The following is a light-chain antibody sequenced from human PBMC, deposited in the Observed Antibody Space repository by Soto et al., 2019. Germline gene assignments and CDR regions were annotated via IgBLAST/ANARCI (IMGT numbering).Light chain of an antibody. CDR1: QSVRSNF. V-gene: IGKV3-20*01. CDR2: GAS. CDR3: QQYGSSLGVT. Sequence: EIVLTQSPGTLSLSPWERATLSCRASQSVRSNFLAWYQQKPGQAPRLLIYGASSRATGIPDRFSGSGSGTDFTLTISRLEPEDFAVYYCQQYGSSLGVTFGGGTKVDIK. J-gene: IGKJ4*01.